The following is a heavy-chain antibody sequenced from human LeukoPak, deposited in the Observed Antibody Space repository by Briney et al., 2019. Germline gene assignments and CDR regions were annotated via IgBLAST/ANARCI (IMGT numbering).Heavy chain of an antibody. CDR2: IRYDGSNK. CDR3: AKEPTRSIAAPRGIDY. Sequence: GGSLRLSCAASGFTFSSYGMHWVRQAPGKGLEWVAFIRYDGSNKYYADSVKGRFTISRDNSKNTLYLQMNSLRAEDTAVYYCAKEPTRSIAAPRGIDYWGQGTLVTVSS. V-gene: IGHV3-30*02. D-gene: IGHD6-6*01. CDR1: GFTFSSYG. J-gene: IGHJ4*02.